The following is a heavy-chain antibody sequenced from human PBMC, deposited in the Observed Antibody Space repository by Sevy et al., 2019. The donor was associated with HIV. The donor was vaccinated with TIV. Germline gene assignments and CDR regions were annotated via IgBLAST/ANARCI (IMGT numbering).Heavy chain of an antibody. CDR2: ITSGSSYI. V-gene: IGHV3-21*01. CDR3: ARDKTILEGRYGMDV. Sequence: GGSLRLSCAASGFTFSSYNINWVRQAPGKGLEWDSSITSGSSYIFYADSVKGRFTTSRDNAKNSLYLQMNSLRAEDTAVYYCARDKTILEGRYGMDVWGQGTTVTVSS. J-gene: IGHJ6*02. CDR1: GFTFSSYN. D-gene: IGHD3-3*01.